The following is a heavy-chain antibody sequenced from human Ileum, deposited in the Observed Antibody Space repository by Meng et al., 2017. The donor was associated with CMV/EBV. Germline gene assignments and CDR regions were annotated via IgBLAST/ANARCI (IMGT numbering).Heavy chain of an antibody. V-gene: IGHV3-15*01. Sequence: EAQLVESGGGLIQPGESLRLSCAVSGVTVSGNHMSWIRQAPGKGLEWIGRIKSKGSGGTTDYVASVKDRFIISRDDSKNTVYLQMNSLEIEDTAVYYCAWDIANFLNKWGQGALVTVSS. J-gene: IGHJ4*02. CDR1: GVTVSGNH. D-gene: IGHD3-3*01. CDR3: AWDIANFLNK. CDR2: IKSKGSGGTT.